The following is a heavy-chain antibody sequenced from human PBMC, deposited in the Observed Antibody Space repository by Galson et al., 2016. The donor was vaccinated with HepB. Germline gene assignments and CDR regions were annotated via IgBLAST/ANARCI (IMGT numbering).Heavy chain of an antibody. D-gene: IGHD6-19*01. V-gene: IGHV3-23*01. Sequence: SLRLSCAASGFTLTTYTMSWVRQAPGKGLEWVSSIRGSGTGTHYADSVKGRFTITRDNSKNTLYLQINSLGVEDTALYSCANHRTTGYSIGWGGAFDIWGRGTLVTVSS. J-gene: IGHJ2*01. CDR1: GFTLTTYT. CDR2: IRGSGTGT. CDR3: ANHRTTGYSIGWGGAFDI.